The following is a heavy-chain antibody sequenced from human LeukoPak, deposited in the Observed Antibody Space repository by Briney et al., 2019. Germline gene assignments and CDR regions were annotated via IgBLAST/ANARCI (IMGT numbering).Heavy chain of an antibody. J-gene: IGHJ4*02. D-gene: IGHD5-18*01. CDR1: GGSFSDYY. V-gene: IGHV4-34*01. CDR3: ARGLRRYSKASPFDY. CDR2: INHSGNT. Sequence: SETLSLTCAVYGGSFSDYYWSWIRQPPGKGLEWIGEINHSGNTIYNPSLKSRVTISVDTSKNQFSLRLSSVTAADTTVYYCARGLRRYSKASPFDYGGQGTLVTVSS.